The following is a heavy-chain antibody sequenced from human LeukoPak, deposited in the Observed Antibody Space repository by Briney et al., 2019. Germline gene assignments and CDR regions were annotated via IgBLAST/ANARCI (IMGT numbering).Heavy chain of an antibody. CDR3: TRDLEY. CDR1: GCTFSDYT. V-gene: IGHV3-48*01. CDR2: ISSGGSVM. Sequence: GGSLTLSCGASGCTFSDYTMNWVRQAPGKGPEWISYISSGGSVMHYADSVKGRFNISRDNVETSLYLQMNSLRVEDTAVYYCTRDLEYWGQGVLVTVSS. J-gene: IGHJ4*02.